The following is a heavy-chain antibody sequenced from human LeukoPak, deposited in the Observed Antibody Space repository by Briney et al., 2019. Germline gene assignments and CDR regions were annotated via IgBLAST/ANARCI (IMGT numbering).Heavy chain of an antibody. CDR3: ASNWSDFDY. J-gene: IGHJ4*02. CDR1: GYSISSGYD. V-gene: IGHV4-38-2*01. Sequence: SETLSLTCAVSGYSISSGYDWGWVRPPPGKGLEWIGNIYTNGKTYYNPSLESRVSISEDTSMNQFSLKLSSVTAADTAVYYCASNWSDFDYWGPGTLVTVSS. D-gene: IGHD1-1*01. CDR2: IYTNGKT.